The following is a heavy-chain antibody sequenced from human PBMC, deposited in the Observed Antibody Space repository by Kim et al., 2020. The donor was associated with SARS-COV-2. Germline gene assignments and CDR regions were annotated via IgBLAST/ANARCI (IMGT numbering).Heavy chain of an antibody. V-gene: IGHV3-66*01. J-gene: IGHJ6*02. CDR3: ARGIMGSGYYGMDV. Sequence: ADSVKGRFTISRDNSKNTLYLQMNSLRAEDTAVYYCARGIMGSGYYGMDVWGQGTTVTVSS. D-gene: IGHD3-10*01.